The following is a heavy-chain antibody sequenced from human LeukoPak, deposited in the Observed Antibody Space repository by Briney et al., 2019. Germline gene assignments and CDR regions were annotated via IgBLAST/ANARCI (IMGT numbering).Heavy chain of an antibody. CDR3: AREYCSGGSCYLDY. CDR2: IYYSGST. D-gene: IGHD2-15*01. Sequence: PSETLSLTRTVSGGSISSYYWSWIRQPPGKGLEWIGYIYYSGSTNYNPSLKSRVTISVDTSENQFSLKLSSVTAADTAVYYCAREYCSGGSCYLDYWGQGTLVTVSS. CDR1: GGSISSYY. J-gene: IGHJ4*02. V-gene: IGHV4-59*01.